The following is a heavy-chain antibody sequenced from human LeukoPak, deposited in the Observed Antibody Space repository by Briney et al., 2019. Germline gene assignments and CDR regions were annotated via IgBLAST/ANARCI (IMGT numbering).Heavy chain of an antibody. D-gene: IGHD4-17*01. CDR2: FYCSGST. CDR1: GGSISSSTYC. V-gene: IGHV4-39*01. CDR3: ARLRSPVTILYYFAY. Sequence: SETLSLTCSVSGGSISSSTYCWGWIRQPPGKGLEWIGSFYCSGSTYYNPSLKSRVTISVDTSKNQFSLKLSSVTAADTAVYYCARLRSPVTILYYFAYWGQGTLVTVSS. J-gene: IGHJ4*02.